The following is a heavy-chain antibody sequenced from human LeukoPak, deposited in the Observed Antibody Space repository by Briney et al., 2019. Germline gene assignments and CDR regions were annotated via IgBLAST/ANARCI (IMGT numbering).Heavy chain of an antibody. V-gene: IGHV3-23*01. CDR3: AKTGITMIVVAPLDY. J-gene: IGHJ4*02. D-gene: IGHD3-22*01. CDR2: ISGSGGST. CDR1: GFTFSSYA. Sequence: GGSLRLSCAASGFTFSSYAMSWVRQAPGKGLEWVSAISGSGGSTYYAVSVKGRFTISRDNSKNTLYLQMNSLRAEDTAVYYCAKTGITMIVVAPLDYWGQGTLVTVSS.